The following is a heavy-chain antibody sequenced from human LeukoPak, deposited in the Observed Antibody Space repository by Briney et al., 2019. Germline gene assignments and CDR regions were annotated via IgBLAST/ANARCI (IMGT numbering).Heavy chain of an antibody. CDR1: GGSISSSSYY. CDR3: ARSGYSYGADAFDI. Sequence: KPSETLSLTCTVSGGSISSSSYYWGWIRQPPGKGLEWIGNIYYSGSTNYNPSLKSRVTISVDTSKNQFSLKLSSVTAADTAVYYCARSGYSYGADAFDIWGQGTMVTVSS. V-gene: IGHV4-39*07. CDR2: IYYSGST. D-gene: IGHD5-18*01. J-gene: IGHJ3*02.